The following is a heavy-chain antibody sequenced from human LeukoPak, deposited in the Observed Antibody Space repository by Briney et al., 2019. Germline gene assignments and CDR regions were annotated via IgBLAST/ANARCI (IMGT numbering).Heavy chain of an antibody. J-gene: IGHJ5*02. Sequence: SETLSLTCTVSGDSISTTSYFWAWTRQPPGEGLEWIGSIYYSGTTYFNSSLKSRVTISVERSKNHFSLKLSSLTVADTARYYCARVYSSTHNWFDTWGQGIQVTVSS. CDR1: GDSISTTSYF. V-gene: IGHV4-39*07. D-gene: IGHD6-19*01. CDR2: IYYSGTT. CDR3: ARVYSSTHNWFDT.